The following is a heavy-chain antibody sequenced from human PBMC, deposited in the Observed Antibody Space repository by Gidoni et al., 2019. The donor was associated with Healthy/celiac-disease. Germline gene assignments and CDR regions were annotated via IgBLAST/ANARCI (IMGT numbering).Heavy chain of an antibody. CDR3: ARSPPVLRFLEWLLYEYYFDY. V-gene: IGHV1-46*01. CDR2: INPSGGST. CDR1: GSTFTTST. Sequence: VQLVQSGAEVKTPVASVQVSCTAYGSTFTTSTMHWRRQAPGQGLEWMGIINPSGGSTSYEQKFQGRVTMTRDTSTSTVYMELSSLRSEDTAVYDCARSPPVLRFLEWLLYEYYFDYWGQGTLVTVSS. J-gene: IGHJ4*02. D-gene: IGHD3-3*01.